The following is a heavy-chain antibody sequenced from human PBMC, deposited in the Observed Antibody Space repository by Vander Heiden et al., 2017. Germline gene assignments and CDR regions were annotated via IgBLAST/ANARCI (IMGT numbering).Heavy chain of an antibody. Sequence: QGHLVESGGGVVQPGRSLRLSCEASGFSFSSYSMHWVRQAPGKGLEWVAVIGGDDIQKYYADSVKGRFTISRDNSKNTLYLQMESLTAEDTAVYYCARFPNSETGLAYWGQGTLVTVSS. J-gene: IGHJ4*02. CDR1: GFSFSSYS. V-gene: IGHV3-30*01. D-gene: IGHD1-1*01. CDR2: IGGDDIQK. CDR3: ARFPNSETGLAY.